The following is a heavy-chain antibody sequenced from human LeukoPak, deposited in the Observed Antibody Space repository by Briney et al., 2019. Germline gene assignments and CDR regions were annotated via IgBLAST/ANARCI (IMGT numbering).Heavy chain of an antibody. J-gene: IGHJ5*02. D-gene: IGHD1-26*01. V-gene: IGHV1-2*02. CDR1: GYTFTGYY. CDR2: INPNSGGT. Sequence: GASVKVSCKASGYTFTGYYMHWVRQAPGQGLEWMGWINPNSGGTNYAQKFQGRVTMTRDTSISTAYMELSRLRSDDTAVYYCARAEGEYSGSYVAWFDPWGQGTLVTVSS. CDR3: ARAEGEYSGSYVAWFDP.